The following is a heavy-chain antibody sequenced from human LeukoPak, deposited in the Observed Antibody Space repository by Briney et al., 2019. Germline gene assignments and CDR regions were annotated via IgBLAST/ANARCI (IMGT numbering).Heavy chain of an antibody. CDR2: VYNIGDT. D-gene: IGHD2-15*01. CDR3: ARHPFATPFDF. Sequence: PSQTLSPTCTVSSDSASGVYRSWVRPPPGKGLEWVGYVYNIGDTTNNPSLKRRVTISLYTPTSQVSLRRRSVTPADTPVYYCARHPFATPFDFWGRGTLLTVSS. V-gene: IGHV4-59*08. J-gene: IGHJ4*02. CDR1: SDSASGVY.